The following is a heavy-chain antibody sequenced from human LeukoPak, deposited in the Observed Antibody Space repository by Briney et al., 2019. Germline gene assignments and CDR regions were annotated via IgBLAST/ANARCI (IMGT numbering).Heavy chain of an antibody. CDR3: ARHTSSGYYSYYMDV. J-gene: IGHJ6*03. CDR2: IYYSGST. D-gene: IGHD3-22*01. CDR1: GSTFSSYSMN. Sequence: GSLRLSCAASGSTFSSYSMNWVRQAPGKGLEWIGSIYYSGSTYYNPSLKSRVTISVDTSKNQFSLKLSSVTAADTAVYYCARHTSSGYYSYYMDVWGKGTTVTISS. V-gene: IGHV4-39*01.